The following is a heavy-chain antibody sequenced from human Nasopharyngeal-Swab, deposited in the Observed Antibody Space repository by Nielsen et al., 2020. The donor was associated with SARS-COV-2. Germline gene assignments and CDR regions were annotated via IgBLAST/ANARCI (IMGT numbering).Heavy chain of an antibody. V-gene: IGHV1-24*01. CDR2: FDPEDGET. Sequence: ASVISCKVSGYTLTELSMHWVRQAPGKGLEWMGGFDPEDGETIYAQKFQGRVTMTEDTSTDTAYMELSSLRSEDTAVYYCATGPQQWLPTWFDPWGQGTLVTVSS. D-gene: IGHD6-19*01. CDR3: ATGPQQWLPTWFDP. J-gene: IGHJ5*02. CDR1: GYTLTELS.